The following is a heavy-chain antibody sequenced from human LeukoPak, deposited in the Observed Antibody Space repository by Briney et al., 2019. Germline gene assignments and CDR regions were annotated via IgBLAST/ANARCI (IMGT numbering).Heavy chain of an antibody. Sequence: SETLSLTCAVSGYSISSGYYWGWIRQPPGKGLEWIGSIYHSGSTYYNPSLKRRVTISVDTSKNQFSLKLSSVTAADTAVYYCARLWRSSTSCRDWGQGTLVTVSS. D-gene: IGHD2-2*01. CDR1: GYSISSGYY. CDR2: IYHSGST. V-gene: IGHV4-38-2*01. J-gene: IGHJ4*02. CDR3: ARLWRSSTSCRD.